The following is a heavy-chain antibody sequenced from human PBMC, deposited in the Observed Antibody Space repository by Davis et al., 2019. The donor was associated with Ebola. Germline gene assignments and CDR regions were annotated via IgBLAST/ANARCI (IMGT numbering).Heavy chain of an antibody. Sequence: ASVKVSCKASGYTITSYDINWVRQATGQGLEWMGWMNPNSGNTGYAQTFQGRVTMTRNTSISTAYMEVSSLRSEDTAVYYCARRLGVSKDTRHDHWGQGTLVTVSS. D-gene: IGHD2-15*01. V-gene: IGHV1-8*01. CDR3: ARRLGVSKDTRHDH. J-gene: IGHJ4*02. CDR1: GYTITSYD. CDR2: MNPNSGNT.